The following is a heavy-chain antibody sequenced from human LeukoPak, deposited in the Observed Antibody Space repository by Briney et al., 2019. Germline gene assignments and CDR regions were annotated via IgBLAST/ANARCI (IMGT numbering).Heavy chain of an antibody. D-gene: IGHD2-21*02. CDR2: INPNSGGA. CDR1: GYTFTGYY. V-gene: IGHV1-2*06. CDR3: ARDFCGGDCYSRSTYMDV. J-gene: IGHJ6*04. Sequence: ASVKVSXKASGYTFTGYYMRWVRQAPGQGLEWMGRINPNSGGANYAQKFQGRVTMTRATSISTAYMELSRLRSDDTAVYYCARDFCGGDCYSRSTYMDVWGKGTTVTVSS.